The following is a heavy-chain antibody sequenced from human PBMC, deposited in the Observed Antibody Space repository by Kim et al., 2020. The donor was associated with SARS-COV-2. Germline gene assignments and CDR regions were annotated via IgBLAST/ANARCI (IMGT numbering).Heavy chain of an antibody. J-gene: IGHJ4*02. D-gene: IGHD1-1*01. CDR1: GFTFSSYS. Sequence: GGSLRLSCAASGFTFSSYSMNWVRQAPGKGLEGVSSISSSSSYIYYADSVKGRFTISKDNAKNSLYLQMNSLRAEDTAVYYCASSTGTTFWGQGTLVTVSS. V-gene: IGHV3-21*01. CDR3: ASSTGTTF. CDR2: ISSSSSYI.